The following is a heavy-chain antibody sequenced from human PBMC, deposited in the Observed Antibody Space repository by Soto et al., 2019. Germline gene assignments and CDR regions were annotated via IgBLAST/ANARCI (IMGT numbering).Heavy chain of an antibody. CDR2: ISWNSGSI. Sequence: PGGALRLCCSASGVTFDDYAMHGVRQAPGKGLEWVSGISWNSGSIGYADSVKGRFTISRDNAKNSLYLQMNSLRAEDTALYYCAKAHYGSGSYYTYYYYGMDVWGQGTTVTASS. V-gene: IGHV3-9*01. CDR1: GVTFDDYA. D-gene: IGHD3-10*01. CDR3: AKAHYGSGSYYTYYYYGMDV. J-gene: IGHJ6*02.